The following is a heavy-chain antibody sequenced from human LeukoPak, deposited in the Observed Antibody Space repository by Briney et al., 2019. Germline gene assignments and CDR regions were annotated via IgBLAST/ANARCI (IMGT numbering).Heavy chain of an antibody. V-gene: IGHV3-20*04. CDR1: GFTFDDYG. D-gene: IGHD2-15*01. J-gene: IGHJ4*02. Sequence: PGGSLRLSCAASGFTFDDYGMNWVRQAPGKGLEWVSGINWKGGSTGYADSVKGRFTISRDNSKNTLYLQTNSLRAEDTAVYYCARDQYCSGESCPHQRGFHYWGQGTLVTVSS. CDR3: ARDQYCSGESCPHQRGFHY. CDR2: INWKGGST.